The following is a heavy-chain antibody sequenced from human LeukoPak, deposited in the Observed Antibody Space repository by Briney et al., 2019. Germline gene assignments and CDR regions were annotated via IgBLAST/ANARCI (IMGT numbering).Heavy chain of an antibody. CDR3: ARSTSNRRVGYRGKRYYFDY. CDR1: GGSFSGYY. CDR2: INHSGST. J-gene: IGHJ4*02. Sequence: PSETLSLTCAVYGGSFSGYYWSWIRQPPGKGLEWIGEINHSGSTNYNPSLKSRVTISVDTSKNQFSLKLSSVTAADTAVYYCARSTSNRRVGYRGKRYYFDYWGQGTLVTVSS. D-gene: IGHD2/OR15-2a*01. V-gene: IGHV4-34*01.